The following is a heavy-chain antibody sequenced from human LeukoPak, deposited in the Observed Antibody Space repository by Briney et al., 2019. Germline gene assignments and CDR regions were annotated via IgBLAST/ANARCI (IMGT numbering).Heavy chain of an antibody. J-gene: IGHJ5*02. V-gene: IGHV1-46*01. D-gene: IGHD2-2*01. CDR2: INPTGGST. Sequence: GASVKVSCKASGYTFPSYFMHWVRQAPGQGLEWMGIINPTGGSTTYAQKFQGRVTMTRDTSTSTAYMEPSSLRSEDTAVYYCAREDIVVVPAATNNWFDPWGQGTLVTVSS. CDR1: GYTFPSYF. CDR3: AREDIVVVPAATNNWFDP.